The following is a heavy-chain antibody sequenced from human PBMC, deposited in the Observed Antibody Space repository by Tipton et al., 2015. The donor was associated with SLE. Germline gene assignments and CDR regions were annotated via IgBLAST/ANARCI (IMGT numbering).Heavy chain of an antibody. Sequence: SLRLSCAASGFTFSSYAMSWVRQAPGKGLEWVSAISGSGGSTYYADSVKGRFTISRDNSKNTLYLQMNSLRAEDTAVYYCAKGGKYYDFWSGYSTGFDYWGQGTLVTASS. J-gene: IGHJ4*02. CDR3: AKGGKYYDFWSGYSTGFDY. CDR2: ISGSGGST. V-gene: IGHV3-23*01. D-gene: IGHD3-3*01. CDR1: GFTFSSYA.